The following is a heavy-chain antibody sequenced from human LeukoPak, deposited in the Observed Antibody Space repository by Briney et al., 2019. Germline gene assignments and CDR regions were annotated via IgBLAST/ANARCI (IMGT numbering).Heavy chain of an antibody. CDR3: ARRIMITFGGVGPLGWFDP. D-gene: IGHD3-16*01. CDR1: GGSFSGYY. Sequence: SETLSLTCAVYGGSFSGYYWSWIRQPPGKGLEWIGEINHSGSTNYNPSLKSRVTISVDTSKNQFSLKLSSVTAADTAVYYCARRIMITFGGVGPLGWFDPWGQGTLVTVSS. V-gene: IGHV4-34*01. J-gene: IGHJ5*02. CDR2: INHSGST.